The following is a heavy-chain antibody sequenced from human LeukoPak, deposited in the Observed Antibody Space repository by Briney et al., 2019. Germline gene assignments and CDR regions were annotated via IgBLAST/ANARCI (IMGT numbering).Heavy chain of an antibody. CDR2: IYHSGST. CDR1: GGSISSGGYS. V-gene: IGHV4-30-2*01. D-gene: IGHD2-15*01. CDR3: AREPQDRVAGQEGWFDP. Sequence: PSQTLSLTCAVSGGSISSGGYSWSWIRQPPGKGLEWIGYIYHSGSTYYNPSLKSRVTISVDRSKNQFSLKLSSVTAADTAVYYCAREPQDRVAGQEGWFDPWGQGTLVTVSS. J-gene: IGHJ5*02.